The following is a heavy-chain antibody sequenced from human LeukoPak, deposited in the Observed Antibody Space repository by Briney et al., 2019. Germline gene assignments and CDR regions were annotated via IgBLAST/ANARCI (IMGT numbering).Heavy chain of an antibody. CDR3: AREGCDGSGTRSFDL. D-gene: IGHD3-10*01. CDR1: GFTFKNYG. Sequence: PGGSLRLSCAASGFTFKNYGIHWVRQAPGKWLEWEAVVSYEGSIKYYADSVKGRFTISRDNSKNTLYLQMSSLRAEDTAVYYCAREGCDGSGTRSFDLWGQGTLVTVSS. V-gene: IGHV3-30*03. J-gene: IGHJ4*02. CDR2: VSYEGSIK.